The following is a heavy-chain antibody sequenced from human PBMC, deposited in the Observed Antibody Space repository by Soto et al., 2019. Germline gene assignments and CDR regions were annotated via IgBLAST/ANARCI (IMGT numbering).Heavy chain of an antibody. CDR2: IWYDGSQK. CDR1: GFNFSKFG. Sequence: GGALRLSCAVSGFNFSKFGMDLVRQAPGKGLGGVAVIWYDGSQKYYTESVQGRFTISRDNSNNTLYLQMNSLRAEDTAVYYCAKEVWGLYTFGRPLDNWGHGTLVTVSS. J-gene: IGHJ4*03. CDR3: AKEVWGLYTFGRPLDN. V-gene: IGHV3-33*06. D-gene: IGHD2-2*02.